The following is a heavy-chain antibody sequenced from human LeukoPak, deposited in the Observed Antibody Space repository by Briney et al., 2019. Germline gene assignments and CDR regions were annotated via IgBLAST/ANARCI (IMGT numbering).Heavy chain of an antibody. CDR3: ARFTGYCSGTSCYPNAFDI. Sequence: PSETLSLNCTVSGYSISSGTYYWTWIRQPAGKGLEWIGRISTSGSTNYNPSLKSRVTISLDTSKNQFSLKLSSVTAADTAVFYCARFTGYCSGTSCYPNAFDIWGQGTMVTVSS. CDR2: ISTSGST. D-gene: IGHD2-2*01. CDR1: GYSISSGTYY. J-gene: IGHJ3*02. V-gene: IGHV4-61*02.